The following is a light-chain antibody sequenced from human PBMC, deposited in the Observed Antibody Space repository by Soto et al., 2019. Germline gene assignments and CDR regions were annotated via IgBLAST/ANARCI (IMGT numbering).Light chain of an antibody. CDR3: QHYNNWPQT. CDR2: GAS. J-gene: IGKJ1*01. Sequence: EIVMTQSPATLSVSPGERATLSCRASQSVSSNLAWYQQKPVQAPRLLIYGASTRATGIPARFSGSGSGTEFTLTISSLQSEDFAVYYCQHYNNWPQTLGQGTKVEIK. CDR1: QSVSSN. V-gene: IGKV3-15*01.